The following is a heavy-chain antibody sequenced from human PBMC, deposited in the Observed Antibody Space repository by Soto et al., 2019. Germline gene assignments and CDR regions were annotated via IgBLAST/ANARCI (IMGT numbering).Heavy chain of an antibody. CDR1: GFTFDDYA. CDR2: ISWNSGSI. Sequence: GGSLRLSCAASGFTFDDYAMHWVRQAPGKGLEWVSGISWNSGSIGYADSVKGRFTISRDNAKNSLYLQMNSLRAEDTAVYYCARDHFRVTTEYSYFDYWGQGTLVTVSS. CDR3: ARDHFRVTTEYSYFDY. V-gene: IGHV3-9*01. D-gene: IGHD4-17*01. J-gene: IGHJ4*02.